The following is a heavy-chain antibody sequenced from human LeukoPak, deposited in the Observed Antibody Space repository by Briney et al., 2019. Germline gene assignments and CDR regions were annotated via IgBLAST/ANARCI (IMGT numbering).Heavy chain of an antibody. Sequence: GGSLRLSCAASGFTVSSNYMSWVRQAPGKGLEWVSVIYSGGSTYYADSVKGRFTISRDNSKNTLYLQMNSLRAEDTAVYYCARDRAGSGHFGYFDYWGQGTLVTVSS. J-gene: IGHJ4*02. CDR1: GFTVSSNY. V-gene: IGHV3-66*01. CDR2: IYSGGST. CDR3: ARDRAGSGHFGYFDY. D-gene: IGHD3-22*01.